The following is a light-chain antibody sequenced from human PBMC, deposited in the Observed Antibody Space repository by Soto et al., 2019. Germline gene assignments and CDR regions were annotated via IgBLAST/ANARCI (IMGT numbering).Light chain of an antibody. J-gene: IGKJ1*01. Sequence: RASQNISNYLLWYQQKPGKAPNLLINTASSLESGVPSSFSGTGSGTEFTLAICRLQPDHFATYNCHHTNCDAHTSGHGTKVDIK. CDR1: QNISNY. CDR3: HHTNCDAHT. V-gene: IGKV1-39*01. CDR2: TAS.